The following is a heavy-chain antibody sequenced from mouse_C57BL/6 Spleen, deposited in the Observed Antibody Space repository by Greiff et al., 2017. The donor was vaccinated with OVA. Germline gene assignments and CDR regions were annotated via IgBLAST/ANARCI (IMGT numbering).Heavy chain of an antibody. CDR3: ATTGFDY. V-gene: IGHV1-82*01. D-gene: IGHD4-1*02. CDR2: IYPGDGDT. Sequence: QVQLQQPGPELVKPGASVKISCKASGYAFSSSWMNWVKQRPGKGLEWIGRIYPGDGDTNYNGKFKGKATLTADKSSSTAYMQLSSLTSEDSAVYFCATTGFDYWGQGTTLTVSS. CDR1: GYAFSSSW. J-gene: IGHJ2*01.